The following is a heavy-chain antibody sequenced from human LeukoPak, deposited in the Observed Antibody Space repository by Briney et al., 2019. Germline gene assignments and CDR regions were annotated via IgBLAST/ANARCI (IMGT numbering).Heavy chain of an antibody. Sequence: GDSVKVSCKASGYDFINYGISCVRQAPGQGLEWMGWRSIYNGNTDYKLQGRVTMTTDTSTSTAYMELRSLRSDDTAVYYCARGGPFPSSSSSREYYLDYWGQGTLVTVSS. D-gene: IGHD6-6*01. CDR1: GYDFINYG. CDR2: RSIYNGNT. J-gene: IGHJ4*02. CDR3: ARGGPFPSSSSSREYYLDY. V-gene: IGHV1-18*01.